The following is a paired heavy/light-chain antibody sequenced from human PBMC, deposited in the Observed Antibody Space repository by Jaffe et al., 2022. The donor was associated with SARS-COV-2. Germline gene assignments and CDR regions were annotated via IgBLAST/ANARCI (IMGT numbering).Light chain of an antibody. Sequence: DTVMTQSPLSLPVTPGEPASISCRSSQSLLHNNGYNYLDWYVQKPGQSPQLLIYLGSTRASGVPDRFSGSGSGTDFTLKISRVEAEDVGIYYCMQALQTPRTFGQGTKVEIK. CDR1: QSLLHNNGYNY. CDR3: MQALQTPRT. CDR2: LGS. J-gene: IGKJ1*01. V-gene: IGKV2-28*01.
Heavy chain of an antibody. CDR3: ARLGSGYYRPFDY. J-gene: IGHJ4*02. D-gene: IGHD3-22*01. CDR1: GGSISSSSYF. V-gene: IGHV4-39*01. Sequence: QLLLQDSGPGLVKPSEALSLTCTVSGGSISSSSYFWGWIRLPPGKGLEWIGTIDYSGGTYYNPSLKSRVTISVDTSKNQFSLKLSSVTAADTAVYYCARLGSGYYRPFDYWGQGTLVTVSS. CDR2: IDYSGGT.